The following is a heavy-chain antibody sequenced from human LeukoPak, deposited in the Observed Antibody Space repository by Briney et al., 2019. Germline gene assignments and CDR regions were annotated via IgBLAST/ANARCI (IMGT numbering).Heavy chain of an antibody. CDR3: ARASFNVVFGNWFDP. D-gene: IGHD2-8*01. CDR2: IYSSGST. Sequence: ASETLSLTCTVSGGPISSYYWSWIRQPAGKGLEWIGRIYSSGSTNYNPSLKSRVTMSVDTSKNQFSLKLRSVTAADTAIYYCARASFNVVFGNWFDPWGQGTLVTVSS. J-gene: IGHJ5*02. V-gene: IGHV4-4*07. CDR1: GGPISSYY.